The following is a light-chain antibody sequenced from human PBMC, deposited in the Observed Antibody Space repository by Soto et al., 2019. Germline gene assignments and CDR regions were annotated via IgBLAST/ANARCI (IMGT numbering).Light chain of an antibody. CDR2: GAS. CDR3: QQYNTWPPWR. CDR1: QSVSSN. Sequence: EIVMTQSPATLSVSPGERATLSCRASQSVSSNLAWYQQKPGQAPRLLIYGASTRATGIPARFSGSGSGTEFTLTISSLQSKDFAVYYCQQYNTWPPWRFGQGT. V-gene: IGKV3-15*01. J-gene: IGKJ1*01.